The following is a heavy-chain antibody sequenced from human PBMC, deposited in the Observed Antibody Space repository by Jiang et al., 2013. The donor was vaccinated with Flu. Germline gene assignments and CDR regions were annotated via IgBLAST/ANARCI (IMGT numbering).Heavy chain of an antibody. J-gene: IGHJ6*03. Sequence: WNWIRQSPSRGLEWLGRTYYRSKWYNDYAVSVKSRITINPDTSKNQFSLQLNSVTPEDTAVYYCARVRLPVHYYYMDVWGKGTTVTVSS. V-gene: IGHV6-1*01. CDR2: TYYRSKWYN. CDR3: ARVRLPVHYYYMDV. D-gene: IGHD6-6*01.